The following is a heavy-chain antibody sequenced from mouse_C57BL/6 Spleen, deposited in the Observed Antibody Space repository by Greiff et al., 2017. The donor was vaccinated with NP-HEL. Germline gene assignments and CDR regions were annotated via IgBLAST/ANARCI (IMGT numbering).Heavy chain of an antibody. D-gene: IGHD1-1*01. J-gene: IGHJ1*03. V-gene: IGHV1-15*01. Sequence: QVQLKQSGAELVRPGASVTLSCTASGYTFTDYEMHWVKQTPVHGLEWIGAIDPETGGTAYNQKFKGKAILTADKSSSTAYMELRSLTSEDSAVYYCTRGGSYWYFDVWGTGTTVTVSS. CDR3: TRGGSYWYFDV. CDR1: GYTFTDYE. CDR2: IDPETGGT.